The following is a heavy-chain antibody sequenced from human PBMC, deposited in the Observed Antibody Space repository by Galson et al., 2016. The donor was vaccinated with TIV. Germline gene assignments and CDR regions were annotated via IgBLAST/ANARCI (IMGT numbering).Heavy chain of an antibody. V-gene: IGHV3-66*02. CDR1: GLSVSSNY. Sequence: SLRLSCAASGLSVSSNYMSWVRQAPGKGLEWVSIISSGGSTNYVDSVKGRFTISRDSSKNTLFLQMNSLRADDTAVYYCARDRRHCGNECYLYYYYGMDVWGQGTTVTVSS. J-gene: IGHJ6*02. D-gene: IGHD2-21*01. CDR2: ISSGGST. CDR3: ARDRRHCGNECYLYYYYGMDV.